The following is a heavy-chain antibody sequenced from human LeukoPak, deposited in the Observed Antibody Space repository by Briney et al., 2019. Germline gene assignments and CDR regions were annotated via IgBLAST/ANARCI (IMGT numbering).Heavy chain of an antibody. CDR3: ARPTTFGGLGY. D-gene: IGHD3-16*01. J-gene: IGHJ4*02. CDR2: ISDVSSTI. Sequence: GGSLRLSCAVSGFTVSTNYMSWVRRAPGKGLEWISYISDVSSTIYYADSVKGRFTISRDNAKNSLYLQMNSLRAEDTAVYYCARPTTFGGLGYWGQGTLVTVSS. CDR1: GFTVSTNY. V-gene: IGHV3-48*04.